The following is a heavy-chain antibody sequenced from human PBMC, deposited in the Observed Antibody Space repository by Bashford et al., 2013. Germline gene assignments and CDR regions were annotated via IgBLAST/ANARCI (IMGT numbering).Heavy chain of an antibody. J-gene: IGHJ4*02. CDR2: IYPGDSDT. Sequence: WVRQMPGKGLEWMGIIYPGDSDTTYSPSFQGQVTISADKSISTAYLQWSSLKASDTAIYYCARRGGYYRYFLDYWGQGNPGHRLL. D-gene: IGHD3-10*01. CDR3: ARRGGYYRYFLDY. V-gene: IGHV5-51*01.